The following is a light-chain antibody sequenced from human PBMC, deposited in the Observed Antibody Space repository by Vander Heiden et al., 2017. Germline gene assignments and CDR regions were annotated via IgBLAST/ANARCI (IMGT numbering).Light chain of an antibody. CDR1: KLGDKY. J-gene: IGLJ3*02. V-gene: IGLV3-1*01. CDR3: QAWDNNIVV. CDR2: QDN. Sequence: SYEVTQPPSVSVSPGQTACLTCSGDKLGDKYACWYQQKPGQSPVLVIYQDNKRPSGIPERFSGSTSGNTATLTISGTQPMDEADYYCQAWDNNIVVFGGGTKLTVL.